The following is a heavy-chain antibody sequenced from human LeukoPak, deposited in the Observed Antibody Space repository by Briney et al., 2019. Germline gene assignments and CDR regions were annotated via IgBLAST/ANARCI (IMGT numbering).Heavy chain of an antibody. CDR3: AGAVIPRNWFDP. CDR2: IKSKTDGGTT. J-gene: IGHJ5*02. CDR1: GFTFNNAW. D-gene: IGHD3-16*02. V-gene: IGHV3-15*01. Sequence: GGSLRLSCAASGFTFNNAWMTWVRQAPGKGLEWVGRIKSKTDGGTTDYAAPVKGRFTIPRDDSKDMLYLQMNSLKTEDTAVYYCAGAVIPRNWFDPWGQGTLVTVSS.